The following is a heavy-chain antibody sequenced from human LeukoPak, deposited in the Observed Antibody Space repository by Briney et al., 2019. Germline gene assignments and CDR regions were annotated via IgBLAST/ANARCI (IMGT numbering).Heavy chain of an antibody. Sequence: GRSLRLSCAASGFTFSSYAMYWVRQAPGKGLEWVAVISYDGSNKYYADSVKGRFTISRDNAKNSLYLQMNSLRAEDTAVYYCAKDLRGNWFDPWGQGTLVTVSS. J-gene: IGHJ5*02. V-gene: IGHV3-30-3*01. CDR2: ISYDGSNK. CDR3: AKDLRGNWFDP. CDR1: GFTFSSYA. D-gene: IGHD4-17*01.